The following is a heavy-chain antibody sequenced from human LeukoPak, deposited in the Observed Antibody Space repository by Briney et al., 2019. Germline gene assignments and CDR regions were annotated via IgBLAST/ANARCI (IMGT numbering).Heavy chain of an antibody. J-gene: IGHJ4*02. V-gene: IGHV4-38-2*02. D-gene: IGHD6-6*01. CDR1: GYSISSGYY. Sequence: SETLSLTCTVSGYSISSGYYWGWIRQPPGKGLEWIGSIYHSGSTYYNPSLKSRVTMSVDTSKNQFSLKLSSVTAADTAVYYCARSSRVAAYFDYWGQGTLVTVSS. CDR3: ARSSRVAAYFDY. CDR2: IYHSGST.